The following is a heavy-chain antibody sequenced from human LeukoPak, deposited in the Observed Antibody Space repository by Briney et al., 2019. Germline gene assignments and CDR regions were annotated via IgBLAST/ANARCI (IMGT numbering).Heavy chain of an antibody. CDR1: GFTFSDYY. V-gene: IGHV3-30*18. CDR3: AKDGNDRDAFDI. CDR2: ISYDGSNK. Sequence: GGSLRLSCAASGFTFSDYYMSWVRQAPGKGLEWVAVISYDGSNKYYADSVKGRFTISRDNSKNTLYLQMNSLRAEDTAVYYCAKDGNDRDAFDIWGQGTMVTVSS. J-gene: IGHJ3*02. D-gene: IGHD4-23*01.